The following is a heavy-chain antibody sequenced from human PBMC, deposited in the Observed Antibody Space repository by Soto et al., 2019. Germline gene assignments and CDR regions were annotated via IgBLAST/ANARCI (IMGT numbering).Heavy chain of an antibody. D-gene: IGHD3-22*01. V-gene: IGHV4-59*08. J-gene: IGHJ4*02. Sequence: ETLSLTCTVSGGSISSYYWSWIRQPPGKGLEWIGYIYYSGSTNYNPSLKSRVTISVDTSKNQFSLKLSSVTAADTAVYYCARRGGSGYGFGYFDYWGQGTLVTVSS. CDR1: GGSISSYY. CDR2: IYYSGST. CDR3: ARRGGSGYGFGYFDY.